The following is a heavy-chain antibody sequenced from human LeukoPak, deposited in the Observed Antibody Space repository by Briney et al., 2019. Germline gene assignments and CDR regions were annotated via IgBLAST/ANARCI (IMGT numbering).Heavy chain of an antibody. V-gene: IGHV3-23*01. Sequence: GGSLRLSCAASVFTFSRYALSWVRQALGKGRECVSALSGSGGSTYYADSVKGRFTISRDNSKNTLYLQMNSLRAEDTAVYYCARDDRIAASGPLFDYWGQGTLVTVSS. J-gene: IGHJ4*02. CDR3: ARDDRIAASGPLFDY. CDR1: VFTFSRYA. D-gene: IGHD6-25*01. CDR2: LSGSGGST.